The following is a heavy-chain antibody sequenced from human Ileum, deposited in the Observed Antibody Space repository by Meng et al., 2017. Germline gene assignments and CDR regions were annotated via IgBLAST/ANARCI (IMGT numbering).Heavy chain of an antibody. Sequence: QGELQGSGPGRVEPSGTLSLTCAVSGRSISSSDWWSWVRQPPGKGLEWIAEMNLGGSPNYNPSLKSRVTMSVDKSNDHLSLQLTSVTAADTAVYYCAHIFDSWGQGTLVTVSS. CDR1: GRSISSSDW. J-gene: IGHJ4*02. CDR3: AHIFDS. V-gene: IGHV4-4*02. CDR2: MNLGGSP.